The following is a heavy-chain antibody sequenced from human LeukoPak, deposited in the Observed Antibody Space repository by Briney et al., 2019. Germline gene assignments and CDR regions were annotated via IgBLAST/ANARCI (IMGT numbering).Heavy chain of an antibody. J-gene: IGHJ3*02. CDR1: GFTFSGSA. CDR3: TRHLDAFDI. CDR2: IRSKANSYAT. V-gene: IGHV3-73*01. Sequence: GGSLRLSCAASGFTFSGSAMHWVRQACGKGLEWVGRIRSKANSYATAYAASVKGRFTISRDDSKNTAYLQMNSLKPEDTAVYYCTRHLDAFDIWGQGTMVTVSS.